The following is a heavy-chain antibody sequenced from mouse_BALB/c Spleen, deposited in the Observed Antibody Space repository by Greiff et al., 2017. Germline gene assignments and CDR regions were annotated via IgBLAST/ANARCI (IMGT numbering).Heavy chain of an antibody. CDR1: GFTFSSYA. CDR3: ARVGNSFAY. Sequence: EVQVVESGGGLVKPGGSLKLSCAASGFTFSSYAMSWVRQSPEKRLEWVAEISSGGSYTYYPDTVTGRFTISRDNAKNTLYLEMSSLRSEDTAMYYCARVGNSFAYWGQGTLVTVSA. V-gene: IGHV5-9-4*01. D-gene: IGHD2-1*01. J-gene: IGHJ3*01. CDR2: ISSGGSYT.